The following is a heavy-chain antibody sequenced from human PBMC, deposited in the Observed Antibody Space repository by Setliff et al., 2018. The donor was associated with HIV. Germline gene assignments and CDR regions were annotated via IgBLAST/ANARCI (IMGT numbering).Heavy chain of an antibody. D-gene: IGHD3-9*01. V-gene: IGHV4-38-2*01. CDR1: DQLISSGNY. CDR3: ARGQLRYLANDYYFDY. Sequence: SETMSLTCAIPDQLISSGNYWGWIRQPPGRGLEWIGSVYDSGNTYYKPALESRAAISLDTSMNQFSLKLSSVTAADTAVYYCARGQLRYLANDYYFDYWGQGTLVTVSS. J-gene: IGHJ4*02. CDR2: VYDSGNT.